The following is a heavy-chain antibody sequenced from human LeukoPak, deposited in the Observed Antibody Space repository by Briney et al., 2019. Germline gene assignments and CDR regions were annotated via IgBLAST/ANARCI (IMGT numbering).Heavy chain of an antibody. CDR3: ASQGSGYDSPIDH. V-gene: IGHV3-48*04. CDR1: GFTFSSYG. Sequence: GGSLRLSCAASGFTFSSYGMTWVRQAPGKGLEWVSYISSSSSTIYYADSVKGRFTISRDNARNSLYLQMNSLRAEDTAVYYSASQGSGYDSPIDHWGQGTLVTVSS. J-gene: IGHJ4*02. CDR2: ISSSSSTI. D-gene: IGHD5-12*01.